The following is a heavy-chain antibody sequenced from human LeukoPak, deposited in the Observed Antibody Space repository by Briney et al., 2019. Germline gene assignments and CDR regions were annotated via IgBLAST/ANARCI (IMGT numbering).Heavy chain of an antibody. CDR3: ARVDWNWYFDL. V-gene: IGHV4-59*01. CDR1: GGSISSYY. Sequence: SETLSLTCTVSGGSISSYYWSWIRQPPGKGLEWVGYIYYSGSTNYNPYLKSRVTISVDTSKNQFSLKLSSVTAADPAVYYCARVDWNWYFDLWGRGTLVTVSS. J-gene: IGHJ2*01. D-gene: IGHD3-9*01. CDR2: IYYSGST.